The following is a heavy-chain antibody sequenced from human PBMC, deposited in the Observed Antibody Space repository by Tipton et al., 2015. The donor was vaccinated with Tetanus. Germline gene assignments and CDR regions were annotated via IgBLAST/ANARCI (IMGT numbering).Heavy chain of an antibody. CDR3: ARGMDYDSSGIDDF. D-gene: IGHD3-22*01. CDR2: INPSSGVT. CDR1: GYTFTDFH. Sequence: QSGAEVKKPGASVRFSCKASGYTFTDFHVHWVRQAAGQGLEWMGWINPSSGVTKYAQRFQGRVTLTRDTSISTVYMDLSRLTSDDTAIYYCARGMDYDSSGIDDFWGQGTLVTVSS. V-gene: IGHV1-2*02. J-gene: IGHJ4*02.